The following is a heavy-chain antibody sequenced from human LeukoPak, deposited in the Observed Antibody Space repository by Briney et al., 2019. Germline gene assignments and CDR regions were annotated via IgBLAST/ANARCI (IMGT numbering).Heavy chain of an antibody. CDR1: GGSISSYY. D-gene: IGHD1-1*01. V-gene: IGHV4-59*01. CDR3: ASSPLIWNDVAYFDY. CDR2: IYYSGST. Sequence: PSETLSLTCTVSGGSISSYYWSWIRQPPGKGLEWIGYIYYSGSTNYNPSLKSRVTISVDTSKNQFSLKLSSVTAADTAVYYCASSPLIWNDVAYFDYWGQGTLVTVSS. J-gene: IGHJ4*02.